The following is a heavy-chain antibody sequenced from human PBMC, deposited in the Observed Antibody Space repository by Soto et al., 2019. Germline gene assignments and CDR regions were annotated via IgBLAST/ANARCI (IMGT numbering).Heavy chain of an antibody. CDR1: GFTFSSYA. CDR2: ISGSGGST. V-gene: IGHV3-23*01. D-gene: IGHD3-3*01. CDR3: AKDRLERRHLEWLLKPYDY. Sequence: GGSLRLSCAASGFTFSSYAMSWVRQAPGKGLEWVSAISGSGGSTYYADSVKGRFTISRDNSKNTLYLQMNSLRAEDTAVYYCAKDRLERRHLEWLLKPYDYWGQGTLVTVSS. J-gene: IGHJ4*02.